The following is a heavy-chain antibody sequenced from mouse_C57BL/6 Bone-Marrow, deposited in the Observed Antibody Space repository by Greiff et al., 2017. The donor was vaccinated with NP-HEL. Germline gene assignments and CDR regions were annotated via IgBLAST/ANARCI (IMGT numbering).Heavy chain of an antibody. CDR3: TTWTTVVATDYAMDY. CDR2: IDPANGDT. CDR1: GFNIKDDY. V-gene: IGHV14-4*01. D-gene: IGHD1-1*01. J-gene: IGHJ4*01. Sequence: VQLQQSGAELVRPGASVKLSCTASGFNIKDDYLHWVKQRPEQGLEWIGWIDPANGDTEYASKFPGKATITADTSSSTAYLQLSSLTSEDTAVYYCTTWTTVVATDYAMDYWGQGTSVTVSS.